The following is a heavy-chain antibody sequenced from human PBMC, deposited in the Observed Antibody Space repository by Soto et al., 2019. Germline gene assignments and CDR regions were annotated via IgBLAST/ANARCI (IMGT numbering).Heavy chain of an antibody. Sequence: SETLSLTCTVSGGSISSYYWSWIRQPPGKGLEWIGYIYYSGSTNYNPSLKSRVTISVDTSKNQFSLKLSSVTAADTAVYYCARKRVGAAFDIWGQGTMVTVSS. CDR2: IYYSGST. D-gene: IGHD3-3*01. J-gene: IGHJ3*02. CDR1: GGSISSYY. V-gene: IGHV4-59*01. CDR3: ARKRVGAAFDI.